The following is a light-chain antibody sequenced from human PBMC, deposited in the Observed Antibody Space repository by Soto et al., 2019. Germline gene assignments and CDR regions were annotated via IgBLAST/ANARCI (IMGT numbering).Light chain of an antibody. Sequence: QSALTQPPSASESPGQSVTISCTGTSSDVGGYNYVSWYQQHPGKAPKLMIYEVSKLPSGVPDRFSGSKYGNTASLTVSGIQGEDEADYYCSSDAGSNHLGFGGGTKRTVL. CDR1: SSDVGGYNY. CDR3: SSDAGSNHLG. J-gene: IGLJ2*01. CDR2: EVS. V-gene: IGLV2-8*01.